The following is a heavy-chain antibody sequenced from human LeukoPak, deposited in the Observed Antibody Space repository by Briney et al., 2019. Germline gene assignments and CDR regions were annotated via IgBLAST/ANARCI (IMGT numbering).Heavy chain of an antibody. V-gene: IGHV3-48*02. D-gene: IGHD2-21*01. CDR2: IGSSSSTI. J-gene: IGHJ4*02. CDR1: GFTFSTYS. CDR3: ARGGILWGEGDY. Sequence: GGSLRLSCAASGFTFSTYSMNWVRQAPGRGLEWVSYIGSSSSTIYYADSVKGRFTISRDNAKNSLYLQMNSLRDADTAMYYCARGGILWGEGDYWGQGTLVTVSS.